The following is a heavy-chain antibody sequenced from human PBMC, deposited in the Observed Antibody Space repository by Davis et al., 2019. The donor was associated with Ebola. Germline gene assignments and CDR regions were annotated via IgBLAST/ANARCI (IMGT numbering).Heavy chain of an antibody. CDR2: ISSSSSYI. V-gene: IGHV3-21*01. J-gene: IGHJ6*02. Sequence: PGGSLRLSCAASEFTFSSHSMNWVRQAPGKGLEWVSSISSSSSYIYYADSVKGRFTISRDNAKNSLYLQMNSLRAEDTAVYYCARDFPRFPYGMDVWGQGTTVTVSS. D-gene: IGHD3-10*01. CDR3: ARDFPRFPYGMDV. CDR1: EFTFSSHS.